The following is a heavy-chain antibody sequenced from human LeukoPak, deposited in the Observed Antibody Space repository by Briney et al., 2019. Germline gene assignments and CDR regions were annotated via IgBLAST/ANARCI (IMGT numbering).Heavy chain of an antibody. Sequence: GRSLTLSSAACGCILSNYGMHWVRQATGKGQEWVAVISYDGSNKYYADSVKGRFTISRDNSKNTVYLQMNSLRVEDTAVYYCAKCGYSGYLPETPLDYWGQGTLVTVSS. D-gene: IGHD5-12*01. CDR3: AKCGYSGYLPETPLDY. CDR2: ISYDGSNK. J-gene: IGHJ4*02. V-gene: IGHV3-30*18. CDR1: GCILSNYG.